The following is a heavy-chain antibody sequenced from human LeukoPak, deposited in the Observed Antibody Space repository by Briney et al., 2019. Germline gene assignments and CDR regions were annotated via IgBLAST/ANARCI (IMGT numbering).Heavy chain of an antibody. D-gene: IGHD2-2*01. V-gene: IGHV3-7*01. CDR3: SRDRHCIGSTCYGL. CDR2: IKQDGSEK. Sequence: GGSLRLSCAASGFTFSSYWMSWVRQAPGKGLEWVANIKQDGSEKYYVDSVKGRFTISRDNAKNSLYLQMNSLRAEDTAVYYCSRDRHCIGSTCYGLWGQGTRVTVSS. CDR1: GFTFSSYW. J-gene: IGHJ4*02.